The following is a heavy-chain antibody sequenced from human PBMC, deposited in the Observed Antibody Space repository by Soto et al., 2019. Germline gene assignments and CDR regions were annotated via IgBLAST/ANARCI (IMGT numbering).Heavy chain of an antibody. D-gene: IGHD3-3*01. J-gene: IGHJ6*02. CDR3: ASRLRFLEWSHRGYYGMDV. CDR1: GYTFTSYA. Sequence: GASEKVSCKASGYTFTSYAISWVRQAPGQGLEWMGGIIPIFGTANYAQKFQGRVTITADESTSTAYMELSSLRSEDTAVYYCASRLRFLEWSHRGYYGMDVWGQGTTVTVSS. CDR2: IIPIFGTA. V-gene: IGHV1-69*13.